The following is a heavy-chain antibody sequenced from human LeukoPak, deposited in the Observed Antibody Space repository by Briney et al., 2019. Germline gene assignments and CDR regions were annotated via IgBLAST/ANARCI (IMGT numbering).Heavy chain of an antibody. CDR2: IYYSGNT. V-gene: IGHV4-31*03. J-gene: IGHJ4*02. Sequence: SETLSLSCTVSGASIGSGGYHWNWIRQHPGKDLEWIGKIYYSGNTYYSPSLKRRLTISIDTSKNQFSLKLTSVTAADTAVYYCASAYKYNYAFDYWGQGTPVTVSS. CDR3: ASAYKYNYAFDY. CDR1: GASIGSGGYH. D-gene: IGHD3-16*01.